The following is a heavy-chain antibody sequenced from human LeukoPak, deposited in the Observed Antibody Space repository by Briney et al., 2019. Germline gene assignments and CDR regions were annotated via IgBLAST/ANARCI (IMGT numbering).Heavy chain of an antibody. J-gene: IGHJ4*02. CDR2: IYTSGST. CDR3: ARSQDTGGLFDY. CDR1: GGSISSYY. V-gene: IGHV4-4*07. Sequence: SETLSLTCTVSGGSISSYYWSWIRQPAGKGLEWIGRIYTSGSTNYNPSLKSRVTMSVDTSKNQFSLKLGSVTAADTAVYYCARSQDTGGLFDYWGQGTLVTVSS. D-gene: IGHD5-18*01.